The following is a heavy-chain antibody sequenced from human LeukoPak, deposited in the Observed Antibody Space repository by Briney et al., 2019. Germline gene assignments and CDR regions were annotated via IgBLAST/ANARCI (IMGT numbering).Heavy chain of an antibody. CDR3: AKDRLWFGELSNWFDP. J-gene: IGHJ5*02. Sequence: GGSLRLSCAASGFTFSSYAMSWVRQAPGKGLEWVSAISGSGGSTYYADSVKGRFTISRDNSKNTLYLQMNSLRAEDTAVYYCAKDRLWFGELSNWFDPWGQGTLVTVSS. CDR1: GFTFSSYA. V-gene: IGHV3-23*01. CDR2: ISGSGGST. D-gene: IGHD3-10*01.